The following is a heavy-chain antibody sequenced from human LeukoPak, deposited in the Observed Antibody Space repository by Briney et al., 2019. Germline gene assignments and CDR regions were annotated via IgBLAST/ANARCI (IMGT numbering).Heavy chain of an antibody. D-gene: IGHD6-13*01. V-gene: IGHV3-30*18. CDR2: ISYDGSSK. Sequence: GRSLRLSCAASGFTFSYYVMHWVRQAPGKGLAWVAGISYDGSSKYYADSVKGRFTISRDNSKNTLFLQMNSLSTEGTAVFYCAKEHDGASSWPFDYWGQGTLVTVSS. J-gene: IGHJ4*02. CDR3: AKEHDGASSWPFDY. CDR1: GFTFSYYV.